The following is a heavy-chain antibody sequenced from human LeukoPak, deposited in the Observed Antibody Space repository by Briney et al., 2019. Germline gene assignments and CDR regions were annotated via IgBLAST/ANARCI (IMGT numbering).Heavy chain of an antibody. Sequence: GSLRLSCAASGFTFSSYAMSWVRQPPGRGLEWIGEIYRTGDTNYNPSLKSRVTISQDKSKNQFSLKLNSMTAADTAVYYCARDTGGRGRLDGFDIWGQGTMVTVPS. V-gene: IGHV4-4*02. D-gene: IGHD3-10*01. J-gene: IGHJ3*02. CDR1: GFTFSSYAM. CDR2: IYRTGDT. CDR3: ARDTGGRGRLDGFDI.